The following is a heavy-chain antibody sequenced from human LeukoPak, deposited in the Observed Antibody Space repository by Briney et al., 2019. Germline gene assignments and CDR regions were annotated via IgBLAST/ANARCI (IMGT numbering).Heavy chain of an antibody. D-gene: IGHD3-22*01. V-gene: IGHV5-51*01. CDR1: GYNFATYW. Sequence: GESLKISCKGSGYNFATYWIGWVRQMPGKGLEWMGIIYPGDSDTRYSPSFQGQVTISADKSISTAYPQWSSLKASDTAMYYCARSIAGHYYYYMDVWGKGTTVTVSS. J-gene: IGHJ6*03. CDR3: ARSIAGHYYYYMDV. CDR2: IYPGDSDT.